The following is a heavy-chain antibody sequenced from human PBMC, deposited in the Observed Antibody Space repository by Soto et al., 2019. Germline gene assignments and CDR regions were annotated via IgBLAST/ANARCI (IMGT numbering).Heavy chain of an antibody. Sequence: GGSLRLSCAVSGFNFNNYGINWVRQAPGKGLEWVSSVSKSDYTYYSDSVKGRFTISRDNAKNSVSLQMNTLRAEDTAVYYCAKAGSGWYYFDYWGQGTLVTVSS. CDR2: VSKSDYT. D-gene: IGHD6-19*01. CDR1: GFNFNNYG. J-gene: IGHJ4*02. CDR3: AKAGSGWYYFDY. V-gene: IGHV3-21*04.